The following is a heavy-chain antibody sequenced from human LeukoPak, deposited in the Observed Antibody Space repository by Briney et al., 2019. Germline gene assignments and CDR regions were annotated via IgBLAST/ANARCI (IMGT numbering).Heavy chain of an antibody. Sequence: ASVKVSCKASGYTFTGYYMHWVRQAPGQGLEWMGWINPNSGGTNYAQKFQGRVTMTRDTSISTAYMELSRLRSDDTAVYYCARDHNQLLSRYYYYYMDVWGKGTTVNVSS. CDR2: INPNSGGT. J-gene: IGHJ6*03. V-gene: IGHV1-2*02. D-gene: IGHD2-2*01. CDR3: ARDHNQLLSRYYYYYMDV. CDR1: GYTFTGYY.